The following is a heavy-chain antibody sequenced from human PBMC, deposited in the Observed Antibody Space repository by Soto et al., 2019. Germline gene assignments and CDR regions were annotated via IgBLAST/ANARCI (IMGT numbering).Heavy chain of an antibody. CDR1: GDTFTDYY. J-gene: IGHJ4*02. Sequence: QVQLMQSGAEVKKPGASVKVSCKASGDTFTDYYIHWVRQAPGQGLEWMGTVNPSGGHTTYAQQFLGRVTMTRDTSTSTLYMELTSLTSDDTAIYYCARGGNVVVVTAALDYWGQGTLVTVSS. D-gene: IGHD2-21*02. CDR3: ARGGNVVVVTAALDY. CDR2: VNPSGGHT. V-gene: IGHV1-46*01.